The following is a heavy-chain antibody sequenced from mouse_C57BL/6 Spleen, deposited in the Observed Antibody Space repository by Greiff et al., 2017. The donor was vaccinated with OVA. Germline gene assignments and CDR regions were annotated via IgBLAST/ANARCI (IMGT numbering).Heavy chain of an antibody. D-gene: IGHD3-2*02. J-gene: IGHJ3*01. V-gene: IGHV1-50*01. CDR3: ARGAQATWGGFAY. Sequence: QVQLQQPGAELVKPGASVKLSCKASGYTFTSYWMQWVKQRPGQGLEWIGEIDPSDSYTNYNQKFKGKATLTVDTSSSTAYMQLSSLTSEDSAVDYCARGAQATWGGFAYWGQGTLVTVSA. CDR2: IDPSDSYT. CDR1: GYTFTSYW.